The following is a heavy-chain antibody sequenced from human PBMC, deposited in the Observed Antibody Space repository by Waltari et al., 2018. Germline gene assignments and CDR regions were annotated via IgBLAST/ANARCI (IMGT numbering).Heavy chain of an antibody. Sequence: EVQLVESGGGLVQPGRSLRLSCEASGFSFEDYAVHWVRQAPGKGVEWVSGINWDSSDTAYADSVKGRVTISRDNAKNSLYLQMNSLRTEDTAFYYCAKDLYSGSDNRIFDFWGQGTLVTVSS. CDR2: INWDSSDT. CDR3: AKDLYSGSDNRIFDF. D-gene: IGHD1-26*01. J-gene: IGHJ4*02. CDR1: GFSFEDYA. V-gene: IGHV3-9*01.